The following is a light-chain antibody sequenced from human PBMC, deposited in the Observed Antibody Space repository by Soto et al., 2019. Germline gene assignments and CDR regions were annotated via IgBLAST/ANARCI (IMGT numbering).Light chain of an antibody. J-gene: IGKJ1*01. CDR1: QSVSSSY. CDR3: QQYGSSLWT. V-gene: IGKV3-20*01. Sequence: LSLSPGERATLSCRASQSVSSSYLAWYQQKPGQAPRLLIYGASGRATGIPDRFSGSGSGTDFTLTISRLEPEDFAVYYCQQYGSSLWTFGQGTKVDIK. CDR2: GAS.